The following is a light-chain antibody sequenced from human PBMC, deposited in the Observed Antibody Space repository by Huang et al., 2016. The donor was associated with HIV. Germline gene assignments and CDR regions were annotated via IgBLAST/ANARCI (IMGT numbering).Light chain of an antibody. CDR3: MQALQTPDT. CDR1: QSLLHTNGHIY. V-gene: IGKV2-28*01. CDR2: LGA. Sequence: DIVMIQSPFSLPVTPGQAPSIPCRSSQSLLHTNGHIYLEWYVQKPGQSPQLLIYLGASRASVVPWRFSSGGSGTEFTLKISRVEAEDVGVYYCMQALQTPDTFGQGTKLEIK. J-gene: IGKJ2*01.